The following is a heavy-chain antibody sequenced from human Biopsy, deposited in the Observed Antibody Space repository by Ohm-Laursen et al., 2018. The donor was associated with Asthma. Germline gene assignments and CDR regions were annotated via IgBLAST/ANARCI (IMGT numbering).Heavy chain of an antibody. V-gene: IGHV1-46*01. D-gene: IGHD3-10*01. Sequence: GASVKVSCKASGYTFTSYYIHWVRQAPGQGLEWVGIINPPTGDTSYAQKFLGRVTVTRDTSTSTVYMELSSLRSEDTAVYYCARDRVSSPIRHGSGSYYLYNWFDPWGQGTLVTVSS. J-gene: IGHJ5*02. CDR2: INPPTGDT. CDR1: GYTFTSYY. CDR3: ARDRVSSPIRHGSGSYYLYNWFDP.